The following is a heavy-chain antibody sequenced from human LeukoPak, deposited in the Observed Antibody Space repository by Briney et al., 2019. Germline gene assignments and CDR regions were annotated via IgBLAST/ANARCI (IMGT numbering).Heavy chain of an antibody. CDR1: GHTFTNHW. D-gene: IGHD6-13*01. V-gene: IGHV3-74*01. CDR3: ARAISHSNYGVDV. J-gene: IGHJ6*02. CDR2: IHSDGSST. Sequence: GRSLRLSCAASGHTFTNHWMHWARQAPGKGLVWVSRIHSDGSSTIFADSVKGRFTISRDNAKNTPYLQMNSLRAEDTAVYYCARAISHSNYGVDVWGQGTTLTVSS.